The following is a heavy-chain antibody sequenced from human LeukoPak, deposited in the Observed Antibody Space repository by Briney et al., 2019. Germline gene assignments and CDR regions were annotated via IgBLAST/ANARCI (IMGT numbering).Heavy chain of an antibody. Sequence: PSETLSLTCTVSGDSFSSSSYYWVWIRQPPGKGLEWIGNIYYSGSTYYNPSLKSRVTISVDTSKNQFSLKLSSVTAADTAVYYCVGVPAALSYWGQGTLVTVSS. D-gene: IGHD2-2*01. CDR3: VGVPAALSY. CDR2: IYYSGST. J-gene: IGHJ4*02. V-gene: IGHV4-39*01. CDR1: GDSFSSSSYY.